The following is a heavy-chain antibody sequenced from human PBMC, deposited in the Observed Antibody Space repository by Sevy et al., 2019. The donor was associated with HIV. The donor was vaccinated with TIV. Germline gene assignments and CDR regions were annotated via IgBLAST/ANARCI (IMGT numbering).Heavy chain of an antibody. Sequence: QSQTLSLTFAISGDSVSSNSAAWNWIRQSPSRGLEWLGRTYYRSKWYNDYAVSVKSRITINPDTSKNQFSLQLNSVTPEDTAVYYCARDSSRLGAPGYYGMDVWGQGTTVTVSS. D-gene: IGHD3-16*01. CDR3: ARDSSRLGAPGYYGMDV. V-gene: IGHV6-1*01. CDR2: TYYRSKWYN. J-gene: IGHJ6*02. CDR1: GDSVSSNSAA.